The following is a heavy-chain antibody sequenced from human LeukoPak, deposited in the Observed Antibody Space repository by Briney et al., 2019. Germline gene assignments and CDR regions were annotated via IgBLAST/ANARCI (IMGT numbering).Heavy chain of an antibody. J-gene: IGHJ4*02. CDR1: GFSFNSYT. D-gene: IGHD4-11*01. CDR2: ISESSTYI. CDR3: ARVDYHGFDS. Sequence: GGSLRLSCVASGFSFNSYTISWVRQAPGGGLEWVSSISESSTYIYYADSVRGRFTISRSNAKNSLYLQMTSLRVEDTAMYFCARVDYHGFDSWGQGTLVTVSS. V-gene: IGHV3-21*01.